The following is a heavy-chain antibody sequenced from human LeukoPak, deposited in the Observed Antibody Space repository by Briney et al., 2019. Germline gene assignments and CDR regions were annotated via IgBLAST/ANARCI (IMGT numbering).Heavy chain of an antibody. V-gene: IGHV1-24*01. Sequence: ASVKVSCKVSGYTLTELFMHWVRQAPGKGLEWMGGFDPEDGETIYAQKFQGRVTMTEDTSTDTAYMELSSLRSEDTAVYYCATVPGDAGPLVYFDYWGQGTLVTVSS. D-gene: IGHD3-10*01. J-gene: IGHJ4*02. CDR2: FDPEDGET. CDR3: ATVPGDAGPLVYFDY. CDR1: GYTLTELF.